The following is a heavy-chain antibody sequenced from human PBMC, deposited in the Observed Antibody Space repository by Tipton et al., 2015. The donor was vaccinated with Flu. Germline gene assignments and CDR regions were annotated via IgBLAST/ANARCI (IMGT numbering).Heavy chain of an antibody. CDR2: IHYSGSP. Sequence: TLSLTCTVSGGSMRRDYFWGWIRQAPGKGLEWIGNIHYSGSPHYNPSLKSRVTISVDTSKNQFSLRVSSVTAADTAVYYCARADNSASYGWPYYFDFWGQGTLVTVSS. D-gene: IGHD2/OR15-2a*01. J-gene: IGHJ4*02. CDR3: ARADNSASYGWPYYFDF. V-gene: IGHV4-38-2*02. CDR1: GGSMRRDYF.